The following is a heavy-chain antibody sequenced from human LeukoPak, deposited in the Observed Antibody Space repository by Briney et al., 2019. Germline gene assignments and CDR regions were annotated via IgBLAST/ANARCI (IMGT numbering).Heavy chain of an antibody. J-gene: IGHJ3*02. Sequence: PETLSLTCTVSGGSISSSSYYWGWIRQPPGKGLEWIGSIYYSGSTYYNPSLKSRVTISVDTSKNQFTLKLSSVTAADTAVYYCARELLSGGAFDIWGQGTMVTVSS. D-gene: IGHD3-10*01. CDR2: IYYSGST. CDR3: ARELLSGGAFDI. V-gene: IGHV4-39*06. CDR1: GGSISSSSYY.